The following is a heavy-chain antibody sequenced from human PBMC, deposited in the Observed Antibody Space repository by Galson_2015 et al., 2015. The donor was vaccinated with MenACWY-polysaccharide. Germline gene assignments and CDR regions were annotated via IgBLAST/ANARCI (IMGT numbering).Heavy chain of an antibody. D-gene: IGHD1-7*01. V-gene: IGHV3-33*01. Sequence: SLRLSCAAFGFTFRSHGMHWVRQAPAKGLEWVAVIYYDGSNKYYADSVKGRFTISRDNSKNTLDLQMNSLRSEDTGVYYCARDRTSRYIDVWGKGTTVIVSS. CDR2: IYYDGSNK. CDR1: GFTFRSHG. J-gene: IGHJ6*03. CDR3: ARDRTSRYIDV.